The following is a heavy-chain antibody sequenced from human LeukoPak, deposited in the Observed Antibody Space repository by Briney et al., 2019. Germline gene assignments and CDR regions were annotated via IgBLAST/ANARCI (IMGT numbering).Heavy chain of an antibody. Sequence: SQTLSLTCTVSGGSISSGDYYWSWIRQPPGKGLEWIGYIYYSGSTYYNPSLKSRVTISVDTSKNQFSLKLSSVTAADTAVYYCARAAVGATRYFDYWGQGTLVTVSS. V-gene: IGHV4-30-4*08. CDR2: IYYSGST. CDR3: ARAAVGATRYFDY. J-gene: IGHJ4*02. CDR1: GGSISSGDYY. D-gene: IGHD1-26*01.